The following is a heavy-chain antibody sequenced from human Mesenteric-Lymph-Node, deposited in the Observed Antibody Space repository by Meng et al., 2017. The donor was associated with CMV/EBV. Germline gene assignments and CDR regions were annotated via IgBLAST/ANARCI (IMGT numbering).Heavy chain of an antibody. CDR2: ISHRRST. CDR3: ARELSGRYYNF. J-gene: IGHJ4*02. V-gene: IGHV4-59*01. D-gene: IGHD1-26*01. Sequence: GSLRLSCTVSGGSISSYYWNWIRQPPGKGLEWIGSISHRRSTHYNPSLKSRVTISVVTSKNQFSLRLSSVTAADTAVYYCARELSGRYYNFWGQGTLVTVSS. CDR1: GGSISSYY.